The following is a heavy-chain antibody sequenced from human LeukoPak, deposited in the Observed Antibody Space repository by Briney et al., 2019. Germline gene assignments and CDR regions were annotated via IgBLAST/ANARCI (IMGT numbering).Heavy chain of an antibody. D-gene: IGHD6-13*01. V-gene: IGHV3-48*01. CDR3: ARAHSSSWYASSLDY. CDR1: GFTFSSYS. CDR2: ISSSSSTI. Sequence: GGSLRLSCAASGFTFSSYSMNWVRQAPGKGLEWVSYISSSSSTIYYADSVKGRFTISRDNAKHSLYLQMNSLRAEDTAVYYCARAHSSSWYASSLDYWGQGTLVPVSS. J-gene: IGHJ4*02.